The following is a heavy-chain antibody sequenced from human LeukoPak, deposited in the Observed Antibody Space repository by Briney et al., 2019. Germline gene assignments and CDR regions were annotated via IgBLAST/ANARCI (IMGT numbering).Heavy chain of an antibody. J-gene: IGHJ4*02. D-gene: IGHD3-22*01. Sequence: ASVKVSCKTSGYNFITYGVSWVRQAPGQGLEWMGWINGDNGNTNYAQKFQDRVTMTTDASTSTAYMELRSLRSDDTAVYYCARGQIVTIIRSPTLDYWGQGTLVTVSS. CDR1: GYNFITYG. V-gene: IGHV1-18*01. CDR3: ARGQIVTIIRSPTLDY. CDR2: INGDNGNT.